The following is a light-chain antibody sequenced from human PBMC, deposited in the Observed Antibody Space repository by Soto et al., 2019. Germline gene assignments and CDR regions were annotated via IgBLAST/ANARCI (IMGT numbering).Light chain of an antibody. J-gene: IGKJ4*01. CDR3: QQCSWHPFTVT. Sequence: EIVMTQSPATLSVSPGERATLSCRASQSVSSNLAWYQQKPGQAPRLLIYDASTRATGIPARFSGSGSGTEYTLTISSLQSEDSGVYYCQQCSWHPFTVTFGGGTKVEIK. CDR1: QSVSSN. V-gene: IGKV3-15*01. CDR2: DAS.